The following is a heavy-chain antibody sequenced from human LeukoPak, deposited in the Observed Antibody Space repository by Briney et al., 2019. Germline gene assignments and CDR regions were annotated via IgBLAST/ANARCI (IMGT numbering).Heavy chain of an antibody. Sequence: ASVKVSCKASGYTFTSYGISWVRRAPGQGLEWMGWISAYNGNTNYAQKLQGRVTMTTDTSTSTAYMELRSLRSDDTAVYYCARDQVYCSGGSCYWVDYYYYYGMDVWGQGTTVTVSS. CDR2: ISAYNGNT. CDR3: ARDQVYCSGGSCYWVDYYYYYGMDV. V-gene: IGHV1-18*01. J-gene: IGHJ6*02. D-gene: IGHD2-15*01. CDR1: GYTFTSYG.